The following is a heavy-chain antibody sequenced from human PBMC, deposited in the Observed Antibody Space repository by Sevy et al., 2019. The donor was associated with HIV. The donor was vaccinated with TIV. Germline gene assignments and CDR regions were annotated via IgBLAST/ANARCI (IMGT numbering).Heavy chain of an antibody. CDR1: GFTFSSYA. Sequence: GGSLSLSCAASGFTFSSYAMHWVRQAPGKGLEWVAVISYDGSNKYYADSVKGRFTISRDNSKNTLYLQMNSLRAEDTAVYYCAGLIAAAVDYYYYIDVWGKGTTVTVSS. CDR3: AGLIAAAVDYYYYIDV. CDR2: ISYDGSNK. J-gene: IGHJ6*03. V-gene: IGHV3-30-3*01. D-gene: IGHD6-13*01.